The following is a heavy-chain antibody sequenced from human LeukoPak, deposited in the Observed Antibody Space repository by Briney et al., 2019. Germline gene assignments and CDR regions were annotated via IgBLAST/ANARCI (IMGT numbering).Heavy chain of an antibody. D-gene: IGHD6-19*01. CDR1: GFTFSTYG. CDR2: ISGSGDYT. Sequence: GGSLRLSRAASGFTFSTYGMSWVRQAPGKGLEWVSTISGSGDYTYYADSVKGRFTISRDNSKNTLYLQMNSLRAEDTAVYYCAKRIAVDVFGAFGIWGQGTMVTVSS. V-gene: IGHV3-23*01. J-gene: IGHJ3*02. CDR3: AKRIAVDVFGAFGI.